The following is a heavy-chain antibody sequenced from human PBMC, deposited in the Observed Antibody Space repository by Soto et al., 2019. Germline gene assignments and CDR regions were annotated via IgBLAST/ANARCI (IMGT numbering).Heavy chain of an antibody. CDR1: GFSLSTSGVG. Sequence: QITLKESGPTLVKPTQPLTLTCTFSGFSLSTSGVGVGWIRQPPGKALEWLALIYWDDDKRYSPSLKSRLTIPQDTSTTQVVLTMTNMDPVDTATYYCAHDWYDSSGWYWGQGTLVTVSS. J-gene: IGHJ4*02. CDR2: IYWDDDK. D-gene: IGHD3-22*01. V-gene: IGHV2-5*02. CDR3: AHDWYDSSGWY.